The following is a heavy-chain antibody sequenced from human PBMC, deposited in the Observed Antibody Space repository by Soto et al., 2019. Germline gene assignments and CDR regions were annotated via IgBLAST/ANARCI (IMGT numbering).Heavy chain of an antibody. CDR3: ARQGYYDSSGDLDY. Sequence: SETLSHTCAVSGGSISSSNWWRWVRQPPGKGLEWNGEIYHSGSTNYNPSLKRRATVSVDKSKNQFSQKLSSVTAAVTAVYYCARQGYYDSSGDLDYWAQGTLVTVS. J-gene: IGHJ4*02. CDR2: IYHSGST. CDR1: GGSISSSNW. V-gene: IGHV4-4*02. D-gene: IGHD3-22*01.